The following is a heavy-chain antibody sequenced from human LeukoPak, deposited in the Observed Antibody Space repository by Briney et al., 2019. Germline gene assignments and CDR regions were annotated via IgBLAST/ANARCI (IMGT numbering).Heavy chain of an antibody. J-gene: IGHJ4*02. CDR1: GFTFSSYA. CDR3: TTKMATSLFDY. D-gene: IGHD5-12*01. Sequence: GGSLRLSCAASGFTFSSYAMHWVRQAPGKGLEWVAVISYDGSNKYYADSVKGRFTISRDDSKNTLYLQMNSLKTEDTAVYYCTTKMATSLFDYWGQGTLVTVFS. V-gene: IGHV3-30-3*02. CDR2: ISYDGSNK.